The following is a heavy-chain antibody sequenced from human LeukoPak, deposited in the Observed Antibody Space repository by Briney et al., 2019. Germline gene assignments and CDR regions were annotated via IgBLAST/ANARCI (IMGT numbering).Heavy chain of an antibody. CDR3: ARVPGSSDYRGYQYWYFDL. V-gene: IGHV5-51*01. Sequence: GESLKISCQGSGYSFTNYWVTWVRQMPGKGLEWMGITNPRNSDTRYCPSFQAQVTISFDKSITTAYLQWSSLKASDTATYYCARVPGSSDYRGYQYWYFDLWGRGTLVSVSS. CDR2: TNPRNSDT. D-gene: IGHD5-12*01. J-gene: IGHJ2*01. CDR1: GYSFTNYW.